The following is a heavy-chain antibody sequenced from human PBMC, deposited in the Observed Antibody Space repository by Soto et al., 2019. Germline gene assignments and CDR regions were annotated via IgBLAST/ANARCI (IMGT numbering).Heavy chain of an antibody. CDR2: MTDDRPEI. CDR3: SRQNTLGAATYFDY. Sequence: QLQLVESGGGVVQPGRSFKLSCVASGLPFRNYAFHWFAKAPGKGLEWLAVMTDDRPEIYYADSVQGRFTISRDNSKNTLYLQMNSLRSEDTAVYYCSRQNTLGAATYFDYWGQGTLVTVSS. V-gene: IGHV3-30-3*01. D-gene: IGHD1-26*01. J-gene: IGHJ4*02. CDR1: GLPFRNYA.